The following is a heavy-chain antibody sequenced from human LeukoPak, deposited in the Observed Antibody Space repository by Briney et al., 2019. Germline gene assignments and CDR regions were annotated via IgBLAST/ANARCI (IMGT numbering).Heavy chain of an antibody. V-gene: IGHV3-23*01. CDR3: AKDGGPITIFGVVIISVQNWFDP. D-gene: IGHD3-3*01. J-gene: IGHJ5*02. CDR2: ISGSGGST. CDR1: GFTFSSYA. Sequence: PGGSLRLSCAASGFTFSSYAMSWVRQAPGKGLEWVSAISGSGGSTYYADSVKGRFTISRDNSKNTLYLQMNSLRAEDTAVYYCAKDGGPITIFGVVIISVQNWFDPWGQGTLVTVSS.